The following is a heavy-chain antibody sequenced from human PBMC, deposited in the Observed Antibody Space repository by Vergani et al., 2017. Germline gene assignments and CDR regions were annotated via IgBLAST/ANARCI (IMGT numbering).Heavy chain of an antibody. V-gene: IGHV3-23*01. Sequence: EVQLLESGGGLVQPGGSLRLSCAASGFTFSSYAMSWVRQAPGKGLEWVSAVSGSGGSTYYADSVKGRFTISRDNSKNTLYLQMNSLRAEDTAVYYCASYHDYGFFFDYWGQGTLVTVSS. CDR3: ASYHDYGFFFDY. CDR2: VSGSGGST. D-gene: IGHD4-17*01. CDR1: GFTFSSYA. J-gene: IGHJ4*02.